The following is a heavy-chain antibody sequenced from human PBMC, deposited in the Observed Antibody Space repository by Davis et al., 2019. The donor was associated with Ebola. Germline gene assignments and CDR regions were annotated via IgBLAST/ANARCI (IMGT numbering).Heavy chain of an antibody. CDR3: AGFDYWFDP. Sequence: MPSETLSLTCTVSGGSVTSGGYSWSWIRRPPGKGLEWIGSVYYTGSTYYSPSLKSRVTVSLDTSKNQFFLTVNSVTAADTVVYYCAGFDYWFDPWGQGTLVTVSS. D-gene: IGHD5-12*01. J-gene: IGHJ5*02. CDR2: VYYTGST. CDR1: GGSVTSGGYS. V-gene: IGHV4-30-2*01.